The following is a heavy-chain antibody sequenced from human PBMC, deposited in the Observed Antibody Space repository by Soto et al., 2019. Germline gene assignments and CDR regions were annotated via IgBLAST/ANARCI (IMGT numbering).Heavy chain of an antibody. D-gene: IGHD2-2*01. Sequence: PGGSLRLSCAASGFIFSNAWINWVRQAPGKGLEWVGRIKSKADGGTTDFAAPVKGRFAISRDDSKNMIYMEMSRLRTEDTAVYYCTTDSYINMPIVRFDYWGQGTLVTVSS. V-gene: IGHV3-15*07. CDR3: TTDSYINMPIVRFDY. J-gene: IGHJ4*02. CDR2: IKSKADGGTT. CDR1: GFIFSNAW.